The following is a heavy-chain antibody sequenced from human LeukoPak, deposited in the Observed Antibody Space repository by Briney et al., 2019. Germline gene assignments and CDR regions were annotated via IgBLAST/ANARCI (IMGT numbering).Heavy chain of an antibody. J-gene: IGHJ5*02. Sequence: GGSLRLSCAASGFTFSSYSMNWVRQAPGKGLEWVSSISSSSSYIYYADSVKGRFTISRDNAKNSLYLQMNSLRAEDTAVYYCARGGRLGYYYGSGRRPSNWFDPWGQGTLVTVSS. CDR1: GFTFSSYS. CDR3: ARGGRLGYYYGSGRRPSNWFDP. D-gene: IGHD3-10*01. CDR2: ISSSSSYI. V-gene: IGHV3-21*04.